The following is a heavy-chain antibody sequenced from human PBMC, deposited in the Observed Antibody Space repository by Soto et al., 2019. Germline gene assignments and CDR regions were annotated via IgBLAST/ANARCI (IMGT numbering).Heavy chain of an antibody. J-gene: IGHJ4*02. CDR2: ISGSGGST. Sequence: PGGSLRLSCAASGFTFSSYAMSWVRQAPGKGLEWVSAISGSGGSTYYADSVKGRFTISRDNSKNTLYLQMNSLRAEDTAVYYCAKDPLEIQLRPKYYFDYWGQGTLVTVSS. CDR1: GFTFSSYA. V-gene: IGHV3-23*01. CDR3: AKDPLEIQLRPKYYFDY. D-gene: IGHD5-18*01.